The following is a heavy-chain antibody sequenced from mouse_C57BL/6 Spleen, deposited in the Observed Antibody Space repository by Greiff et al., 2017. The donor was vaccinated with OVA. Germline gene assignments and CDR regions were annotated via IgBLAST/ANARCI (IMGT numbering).Heavy chain of an antibody. CDR3: AGYYYGSSPYWYFDV. V-gene: IGHV5-17*01. J-gene: IGHJ1*03. CDR1: GFTFSDYG. CDR2: ISSGSSTI. Sequence: EVNVVESGGGLVKPGGSLKLSCAASGFTFSDYGMHWVRQAPEKGLEWVAYISSGSSTIYYADTVKGRFTISRDNAKNTLFLQMTSLRSEDTAMYYCAGYYYGSSPYWYFDVWGTGTTVTVSS. D-gene: IGHD1-1*01.